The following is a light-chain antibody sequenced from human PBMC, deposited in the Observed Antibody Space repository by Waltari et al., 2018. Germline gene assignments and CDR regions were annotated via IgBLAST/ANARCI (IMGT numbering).Light chain of an antibody. CDR1: ELSKNY. CDR2: KDT. V-gene: IGLV3-25*03. Sequence: SFALPPPPSVSRSPGQTARITCSAYELSKNYAYGYQQKPRKAPVLVIYKDTERPSGNPERLSGSSSGTTVTLTISGVQAEDEADYFCQSADGTTNSVVFGGGTKLTVL. J-gene: IGLJ2*01. CDR3: QSADGTTNSVV.